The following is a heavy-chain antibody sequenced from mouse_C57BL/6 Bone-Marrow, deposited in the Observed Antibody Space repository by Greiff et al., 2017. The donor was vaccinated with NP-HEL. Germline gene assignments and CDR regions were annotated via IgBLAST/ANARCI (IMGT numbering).Heavy chain of an antibody. CDR1: GYTFTSYW. J-gene: IGHJ2*01. CDR2: IYPGNSDT. V-gene: IGHV1-5*01. D-gene: IGHD1-1*01. Sequence: VHVKQSGTVLARPGASVKMSCKTSGYTFTSYWMHWVKQRPGQGLEWIGAIYPGNSDTSYNQKFKGKAKLTAVTSASTAYMELSSLTNEDSAVYYCTRFLITTVVATRDYWGQGTTLTVSS. CDR3: TRFLITTVVATRDY.